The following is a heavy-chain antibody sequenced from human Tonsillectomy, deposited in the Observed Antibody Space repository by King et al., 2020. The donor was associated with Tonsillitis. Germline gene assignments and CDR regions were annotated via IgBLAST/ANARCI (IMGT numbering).Heavy chain of an antibody. V-gene: IGHV4-39*01. Sequence: LQLQESGPGVVKPSETLSLTCTVSGGSISSSDHYWACIRQPPGKGLECIGYMYYSGTIFYNPSLKIRITISGGTAGNRFSLKLSSVTAADTAVYFCARSVSGSFDYWGQGALVTVSS. D-gene: IGHD1-26*01. CDR2: MYYSGTI. CDR1: GGSISSSDHY. J-gene: IGHJ4*02. CDR3: ARSVSGSFDY.